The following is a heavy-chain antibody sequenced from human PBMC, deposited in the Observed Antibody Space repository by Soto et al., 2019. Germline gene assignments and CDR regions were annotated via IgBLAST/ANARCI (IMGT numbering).Heavy chain of an antibody. CDR1: GFTFSSYA. CDR2: ISGSGGDT. J-gene: IGHJ4*02. Sequence: EVQLLESGGGLVQPGGSLRLSCAASGFTFSSYAMSWVRQAPGKGLEWVSTISGSGGDTYYADSVKGRFTISRDNSKYTLSLQMHSMRAEDTAVYYCAKRGRSSSALDFDYWGQGTLVTVSS. D-gene: IGHD6-6*01. V-gene: IGHV3-23*01. CDR3: AKRGRSSSALDFDY.